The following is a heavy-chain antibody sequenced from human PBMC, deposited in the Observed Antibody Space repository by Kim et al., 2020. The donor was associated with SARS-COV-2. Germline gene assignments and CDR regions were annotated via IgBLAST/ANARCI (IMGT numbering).Heavy chain of an antibody. J-gene: IGHJ4*02. CDR3: ARQIGITMIVVVISTYFDS. D-gene: IGHD3-22*01. V-gene: IGHV4-39*01. Sequence: SRVTISVDTSKNQFSLKLSSFTAADTAVYYCARQIGITMIVVVISTYFDSWGQGTLVTVSS.